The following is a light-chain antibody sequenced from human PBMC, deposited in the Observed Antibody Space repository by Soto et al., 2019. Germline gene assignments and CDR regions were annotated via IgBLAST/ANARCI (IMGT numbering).Light chain of an antibody. CDR3: QQYNSYPWT. J-gene: IGKJ1*01. CDR2: KAS. CDR1: QSVSSW. Sequence: DIQMTQSPSTLSASVGDRVTLTCRASQSVSSWLAWYQQKPGKAPKLLIYKASSLESGVPSRFSGSGSGTESTNTISSLQPDDVSNYYYQQYNSYPWTFGQGTKVEIK. V-gene: IGKV1-5*03.